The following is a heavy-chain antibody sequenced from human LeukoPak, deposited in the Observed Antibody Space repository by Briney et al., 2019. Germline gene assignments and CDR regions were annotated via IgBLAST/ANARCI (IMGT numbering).Heavy chain of an antibody. V-gene: IGHV3-23*01. Sequence: GGSLRLSCAASRFTFSNYAMSWVRQAPGKGLEWVSTISGSGGSTYYADSVKGRFTISRDNSKNTLYLQMNSLRAEDTAVYYCARVGYDFWSGYDNWFDPWGQGTLVTVSS. J-gene: IGHJ5*02. CDR1: RFTFSNYA. CDR3: ARVGYDFWSGYDNWFDP. CDR2: ISGSGGST. D-gene: IGHD3-3*01.